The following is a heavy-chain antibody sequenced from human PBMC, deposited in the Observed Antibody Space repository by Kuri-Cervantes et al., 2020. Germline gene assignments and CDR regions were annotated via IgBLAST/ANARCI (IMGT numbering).Heavy chain of an antibody. V-gene: IGHV3-23*01. Sequence: LSLTCAASGFTFSSYAMSWVRQAPGKGLEWVSAISGSGGSTYYADSVKGRFTISRDNSKNTLYLQMNSLRAEDTAVYYCAIAWELPTFDYWGQGTLVTVSS. CDR1: GFTFSSYA. CDR2: ISGSGGST. J-gene: IGHJ4*02. CDR3: AIAWELPTFDY. D-gene: IGHD1-26*01.